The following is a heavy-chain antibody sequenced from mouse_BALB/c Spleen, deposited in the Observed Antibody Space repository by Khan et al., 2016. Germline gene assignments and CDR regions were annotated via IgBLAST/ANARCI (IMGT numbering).Heavy chain of an antibody. CDR3: ARTARIKY. Sequence: EVQLQESGPGLVKPSQSLSLTCTVTGYSITSGYGWKWIRQFPGNKLEWMGYISYSGSTNYNPSLKSRISITRDTSKKQFFLQLNSVSTEDTATYYCARTARIKYWGQGTTLTVSS. J-gene: IGHJ2*01. D-gene: IGHD1-2*01. CDR2: ISYSGST. V-gene: IGHV3-2*02. CDR1: GYSITSGYG.